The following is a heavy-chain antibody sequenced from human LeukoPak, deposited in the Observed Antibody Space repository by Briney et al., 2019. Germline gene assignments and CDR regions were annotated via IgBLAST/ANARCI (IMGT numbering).Heavy chain of an antibody. D-gene: IGHD6-6*01. CDR2: VYYSGTT. CDR1: GGSISSSNYY. Sequence: SETLSLSCTVSGGSISSSNYYWDRVRPPPGKGLEWIGCVYYSGTTYYNPSLKSRLTISVDTSKNQFSLRLSSVTAADTAVYYCARHNTSSPPDYWGQGTLVTVSS. CDR3: ARHNTSSPPDY. J-gene: IGHJ4*02. V-gene: IGHV4-39*01.